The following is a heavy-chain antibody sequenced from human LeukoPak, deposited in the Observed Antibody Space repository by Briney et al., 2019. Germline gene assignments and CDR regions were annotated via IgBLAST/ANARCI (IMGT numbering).Heavy chain of an antibody. D-gene: IGHD5-12*01. CDR2: IYYSGGN. Sequence: SESLSLTCTVAGGSISSYYWSWIRQPPGKGLEWIGYIYYSGGNNYNPSLTSRVTISVDTSKNHFSLKLSSVTAADTAVYYCALAYSGYHAFDYWGQGTLVTVSS. V-gene: IGHV4-59*08. CDR1: GGSISSYY. CDR3: ALAYSGYHAFDY. J-gene: IGHJ4*02.